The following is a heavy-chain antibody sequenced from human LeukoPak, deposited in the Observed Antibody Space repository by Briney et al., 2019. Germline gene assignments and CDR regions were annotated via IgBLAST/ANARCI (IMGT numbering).Heavy chain of an antibody. V-gene: IGHV1-2*02. Sequence: GASVKVSCKASGYTFTGYYMHWVRRAPGQGLEWMGWINPNSGGTNYAQKFQGRVTMTRDTSISTAYMELSRLRSDDTAVYYCARRLTYYYDTAGGAAFDIWGQGTMVTVSS. J-gene: IGHJ3*02. D-gene: IGHD3-22*01. CDR1: GYTFTGYY. CDR3: ARRLTYYYDTAGGAAFDI. CDR2: INPNSGGT.